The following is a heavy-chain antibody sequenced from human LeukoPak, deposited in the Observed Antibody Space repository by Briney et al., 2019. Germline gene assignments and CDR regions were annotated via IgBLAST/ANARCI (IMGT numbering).Heavy chain of an antibody. Sequence: SETLSLTCTVSGGSLSSYYWSWIRQPPGKGLDCIGYIYYSGTTNYNPSLKSRVTISLDTSKNQFSLKLTSVTAADTAVYYCARVSWFPGTSYYYMDVWGKGTTVTVSS. CDR3: ARVSWFPGTSYYYMDV. CDR2: IYYSGTT. D-gene: IGHD1-1*01. V-gene: IGHV4-59*01. J-gene: IGHJ6*03. CDR1: GGSLSSYY.